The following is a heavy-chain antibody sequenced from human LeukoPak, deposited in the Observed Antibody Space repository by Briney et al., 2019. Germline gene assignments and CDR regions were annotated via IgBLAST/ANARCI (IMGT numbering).Heavy chain of an antibody. CDR2: IYYSGST. CDR1: GGSISSHY. Sequence: SETLSLTCTVSGGSISSHYWSWIRQPPGKGLEWIGYIYYSGSTNYNPSLKSRVTISVDTSKNQFSLKLSSVTAADTAVYYCARAKWEPLPLYMDVWGKGTTVTVSS. D-gene: IGHD1-26*01. V-gene: IGHV4-59*11. J-gene: IGHJ6*03. CDR3: ARAKWEPLPLYMDV.